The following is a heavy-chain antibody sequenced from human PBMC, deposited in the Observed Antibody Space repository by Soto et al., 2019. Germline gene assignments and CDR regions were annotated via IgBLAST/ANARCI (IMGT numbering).Heavy chain of an antibody. V-gene: IGHV3-48*03. D-gene: IGHD4-17*01. J-gene: IGHJ6*02. CDR2: IHASSISNI. Sequence: SSYHMDWVRQAPGKGLEWISYIHASSISNIYYADSVKGRFTISRDNAKNSLYLQMDSLRAEDTAVYYCARDGTTGTANYHYAMDVWGQGTTVTVSS. CDR3: ARDGTTGTANYHYAMDV. CDR1: SSYH.